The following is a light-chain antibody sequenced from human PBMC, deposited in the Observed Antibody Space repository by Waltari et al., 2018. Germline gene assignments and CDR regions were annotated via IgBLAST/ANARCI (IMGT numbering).Light chain of an antibody. CDR2: DAS. V-gene: IGKV1-33*01. J-gene: IGKJ5*01. Sequence: DIQMTQSPSSLSTSVGVIVTITCQASQDISYRLNWYQQNPGKAPNLLIYDASNLEIGVPSRFSGSGAGTDYTLTISNLQPEDIATYYCLQYDDLPPITFGQGTRLDIK. CDR3: LQYDDLPPIT. CDR1: QDISYR.